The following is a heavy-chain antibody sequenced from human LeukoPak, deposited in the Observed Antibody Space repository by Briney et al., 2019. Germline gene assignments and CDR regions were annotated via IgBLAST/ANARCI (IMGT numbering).Heavy chain of an antibody. CDR2: IYYSGST. J-gene: IGHJ6*03. D-gene: IGHD5-12*01. Sequence: SETLSLTCTVSGGSISSYYWSWIRQPPGKGLEWIGYIYYSGSTNYNPSLKSRVTISVDTSKNQFSLKLSSVTAADTAVYYCARGDSGLLGGYYYMDVWGKGTTVTISS. CDR3: ARGDSGLLGGYYYMDV. V-gene: IGHV4-59*01. CDR1: GGSISSYY.